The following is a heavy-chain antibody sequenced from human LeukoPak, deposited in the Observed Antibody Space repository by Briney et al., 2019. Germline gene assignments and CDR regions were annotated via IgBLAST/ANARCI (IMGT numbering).Heavy chain of an antibody. V-gene: IGHV3-48*03. CDR2: ISSSGSTI. CDR3: ARVRGGGDWSYYMDV. D-gene: IGHD2-21*02. Sequence: PGGSLRLSCAASGFTFSSYEMNWVRQAPGKGLEWVSYISSSGSTIYYADSVKGRFTISRDNAKNSPYLQMNSLRAEDTAVYYCARVRGGGDWSYYMDVWGKGTTVTVSS. CDR1: GFTFSSYE. J-gene: IGHJ6*03.